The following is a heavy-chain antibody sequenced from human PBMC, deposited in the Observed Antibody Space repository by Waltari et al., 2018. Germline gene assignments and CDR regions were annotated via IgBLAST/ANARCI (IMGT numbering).Heavy chain of an antibody. V-gene: IGHV3-23*01. CDR1: FSSYI. CDR3: VRGGWADY. Sequence: FSSYILTWVRQAPGKGLEWVSAIRGSGDSTYYADFVKGRFTISRDNSKNTLYLQMNSLRAEDTAVYYCVRGGWADYWGQGTLVTVSS. CDR2: IRGSGDST. J-gene: IGHJ4*02. D-gene: IGHD1-26*01.